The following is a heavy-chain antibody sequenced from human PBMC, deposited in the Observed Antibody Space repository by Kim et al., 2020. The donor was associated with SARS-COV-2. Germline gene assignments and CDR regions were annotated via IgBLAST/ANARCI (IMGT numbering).Heavy chain of an antibody. J-gene: IGHJ3*02. Sequence: SFQGHVTISADKSISTAYLQWSSLKASDTAMYYCARPKQKLALNHDAFDIWGQGTMVTVSS. D-gene: IGHD6-13*01. CDR3: ARPKQKLALNHDAFDI. V-gene: IGHV5-10-1*01.